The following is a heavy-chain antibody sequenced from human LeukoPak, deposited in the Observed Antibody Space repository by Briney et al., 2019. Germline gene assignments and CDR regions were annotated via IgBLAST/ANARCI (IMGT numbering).Heavy chain of an antibody. CDR1: GYSISSGYY. D-gene: IGHD5/OR15-5a*01. Sequence: PSETLSLTCTVSGYSISSGYYWGWIRQPPGKGLEWIGSIYHSGSTYYNPSLKSRVTISVDTSKNQFSLKLSSVTAADTAVYYCARVLRLFNYWGQGTLVTVSS. J-gene: IGHJ4*02. V-gene: IGHV4-38-2*02. CDR3: ARVLRLFNY. CDR2: IYHSGST.